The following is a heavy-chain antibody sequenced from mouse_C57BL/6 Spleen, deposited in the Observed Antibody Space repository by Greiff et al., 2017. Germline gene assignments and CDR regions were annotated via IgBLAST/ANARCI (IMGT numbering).Heavy chain of an antibody. V-gene: IGHV2-5*01. Sequence: VQLQESGPGLVQPSQSLSITCTVSGFSLTSYGVHWVRQSPGKGLEWLGVIWRGGSTDYNAAFMSRLSITKDNAKSQVFFKMNSLQADDTAIYYCAKNEDSRRAMDYWGQGTSGTVSS. D-gene: IGHD3-2*02. CDR2: IWRGGST. CDR1: GFSLTSYG. J-gene: IGHJ4*01. CDR3: AKNEDSRRAMDY.